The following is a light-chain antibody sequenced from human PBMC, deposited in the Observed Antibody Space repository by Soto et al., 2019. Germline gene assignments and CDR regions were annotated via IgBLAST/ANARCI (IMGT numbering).Light chain of an antibody. CDR1: QSVDRY. CDR2: DAY. CDR3: QQRSTWPPFT. Sequence: PGETAPISCRASQSVDRYVAWYQQKVGQAPRLLIYDAYSRATGVGARFTGSGSATDFTLTIGSLEPEDFAVYYCQQRSTWPPFTFGPGTKVDI. J-gene: IGKJ3*01. V-gene: IGKV3-11*01.